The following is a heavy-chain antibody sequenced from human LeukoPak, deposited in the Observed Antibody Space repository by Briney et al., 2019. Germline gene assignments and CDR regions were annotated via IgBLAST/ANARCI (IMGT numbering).Heavy chain of an antibody. CDR3: ARDPGSSDWWGAFDI. CDR1: GGSVSSYY. Sequence: PSETLSLTCTVSGGSVSSYYWSWIRQPPGKGLEWIGYFSYSGNTNYNPSLKSRVTISVDTSKNQFSLKLRSVTAADTAVYYCARDPGSSDWWGAFDIWGQGTMVTVSS. D-gene: IGHD6-19*01. V-gene: IGHV4-59*02. CDR2: FSYSGNT. J-gene: IGHJ3*02.